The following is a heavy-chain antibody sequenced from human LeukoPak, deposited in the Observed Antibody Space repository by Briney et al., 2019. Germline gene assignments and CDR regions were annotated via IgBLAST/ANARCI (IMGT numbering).Heavy chain of an antibody. CDR2: ITTSGRAI. D-gene: IGHD3-10*01. CDR3: TTGGSRFDY. Sequence: GGSLRLSCTASGFSFSDYYMNWIRQAPGRGLEWVSEITTSGRAIYYADSVKGRFTISRDNAKNSLYLQMNSLRAEDTAVYYCTTGGSRFDYWGQGNLVTVSS. CDR1: GFSFSDYY. J-gene: IGHJ4*02. V-gene: IGHV3-11*01.